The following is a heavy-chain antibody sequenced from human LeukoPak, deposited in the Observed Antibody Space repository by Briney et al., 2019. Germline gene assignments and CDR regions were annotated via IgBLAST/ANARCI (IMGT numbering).Heavy chain of an antibody. J-gene: IGHJ4*02. D-gene: IGHD4-17*01. Sequence: SSETLSLTCIVSGGSISSDYWRWIRQPPGKGLEWIGYIHHSGSTDYNPSPKSRVTISMDASKNQFSLKLTSVTAADTAVYYCVRGFPVTQSFYFDYWGQGTLVPVSS. CDR3: VRGFPVTQSFYFDY. V-gene: IGHV4-59*01. CDR2: IHHSGST. CDR1: GGSISSDY.